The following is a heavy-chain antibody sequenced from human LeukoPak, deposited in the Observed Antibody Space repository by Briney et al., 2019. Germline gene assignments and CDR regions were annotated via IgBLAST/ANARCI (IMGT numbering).Heavy chain of an antibody. V-gene: IGHV3-53*01. CDR2: IYSGGST. J-gene: IGHJ4*02. CDR1: GFTVSSNY. CDR3: APWIVGGFWADY. D-gene: IGHD1-26*01. Sequence: GGSLRLSCAASGFTVSSNYMSWVRQAPGKGLEWVSVIYSGGSTYYADSVKGRFTISRDNSKNTLYLQMNSLRVDDTAVYYCAPWIVGGFWADYWGQGTLVTVSS.